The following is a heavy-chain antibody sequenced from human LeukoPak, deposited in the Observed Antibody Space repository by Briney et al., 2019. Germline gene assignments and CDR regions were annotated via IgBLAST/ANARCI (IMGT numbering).Heavy chain of an antibody. D-gene: IGHD3-10*01. V-gene: IGHV4-59*01. CDR3: ARGDYYGSGSQTNWFDP. CDR1: GGSISSYY. Sequence: PSETLSLTCTVSGGSISSYYWSWIRQPPGKGLEWIGYIYYSGSTNYNPSLKSRVTISVDTSKNQFSLKLISVTAADTAVYYCARGDYYGSGSQTNWFDPWGQGTLVTVSS. CDR2: IYYSGST. J-gene: IGHJ5*02.